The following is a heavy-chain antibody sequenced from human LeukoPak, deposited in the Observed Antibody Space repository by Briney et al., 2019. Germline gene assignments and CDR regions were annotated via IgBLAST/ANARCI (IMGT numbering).Heavy chain of an antibody. D-gene: IGHD3-22*01. V-gene: IGHV3-33*01. CDR1: GFTFSSYG. J-gene: IGHJ4*02. CDR2: IWYDGSNK. CDR3: ARPREYYDSSGYSGFDY. Sequence: GGSLRLSCAASGFTFSSYGMHWVRQAPGKGLEWVAVIWYDGSNKYYADSVKGRFTISRDNSKNTLYLQMSSLRAEDTAVYYCARPREYYDSSGYSGFDYWGQGTLVTVSS.